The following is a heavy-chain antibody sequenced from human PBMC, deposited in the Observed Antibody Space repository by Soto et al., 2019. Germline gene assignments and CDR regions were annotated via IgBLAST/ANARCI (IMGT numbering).Heavy chain of an antibody. Sequence: EVQLVESGGGLVKPGGSLRLSCAASGFTFSSYSMNWVRQAPGKGLEWVSSISSSSSYVYYADSVKGRFTISRDNAKNSLYLQMSSLRAEDTAVYYCARGVSSGGQADDAFDIWGQGTMVTVSS. CDR2: ISSSSSYV. D-gene: IGHD6-19*01. CDR1: GFTFSSYS. CDR3: ARGVSSGGQADDAFDI. J-gene: IGHJ3*02. V-gene: IGHV3-21*01.